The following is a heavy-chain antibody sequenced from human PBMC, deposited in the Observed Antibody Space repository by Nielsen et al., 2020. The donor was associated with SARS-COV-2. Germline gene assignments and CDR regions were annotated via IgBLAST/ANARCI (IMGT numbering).Heavy chain of an antibody. CDR3: AKAFRSSDWVRAAADF. CDR1: GFTFSSLW. J-gene: IGHJ4*02. CDR2: IIGSGGRT. Sequence: GESLKISCAASGFTFSSLWMSWVRQVPGKGLEWVSGIIGSGGRTHYADSVEGRFTISRDNSKNTLYLQMNSLRAEDTAVYYCAKAFRSSDWVRAAADFWGQGTLVTVSS. V-gene: IGHV3-23*01. D-gene: IGHD6-25*01.